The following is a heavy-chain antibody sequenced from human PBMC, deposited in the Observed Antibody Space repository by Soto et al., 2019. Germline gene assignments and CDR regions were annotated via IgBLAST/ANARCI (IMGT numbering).Heavy chain of an antibody. V-gene: IGHV2-5*02. J-gene: IGHJ4*02. Sequence: QITLNESGPTVVRPTETLTLTCRFSGFSLTTSGVGVGWIRQSPGKAPEWLALIYWDDDKRYSASLKSRLTITKDTPKNQVVLTVSDLDPMDTATYYCAHRVLRTVFGLVTRTAIYFDFWGQGTPVAVSS. D-gene: IGHD3-3*01. CDR1: GFSLTTSGVG. CDR3: AHRVLRTVFGLVTRTAIYFDF. CDR2: IYWDDDK.